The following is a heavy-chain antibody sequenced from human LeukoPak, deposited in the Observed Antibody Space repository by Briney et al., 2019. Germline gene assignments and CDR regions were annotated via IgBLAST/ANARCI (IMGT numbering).Heavy chain of an antibody. Sequence: SGPTLVKPTQTLTLTCTFSGFSLSTSGVGVGWIRQPPGKALEWLALIYWNDDKRYSPSLKSRLTITKDTSKNQVVLTMTNMDPVDTATYYCAHRSQVLVGATALYYFDYWGQGTLVAVSS. V-gene: IGHV2-5*01. J-gene: IGHJ4*02. CDR2: IYWNDDK. CDR1: GFSLSTSGVG. CDR3: AHRSQVLVGATALYYFDY. D-gene: IGHD1-26*01.